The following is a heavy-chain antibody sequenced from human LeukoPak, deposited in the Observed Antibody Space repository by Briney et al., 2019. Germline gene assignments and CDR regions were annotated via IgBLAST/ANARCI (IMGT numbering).Heavy chain of an antibody. J-gene: IGHJ4*02. CDR3: ATGKDGYKLGNY. CDR2: IYIGGGT. Sequence: GGSLRLSCAASGFTVSSNFMSWVRQAPGKGPEWVSTIYIGGGTYYTNSVKGRFAISRDISENTVYLQMSSLRAEDTAIYYCATGKDGYKLGNYWGQGTLVTVSS. CDR1: GFTVSSNF. D-gene: IGHD5-24*01. V-gene: IGHV3-66*02.